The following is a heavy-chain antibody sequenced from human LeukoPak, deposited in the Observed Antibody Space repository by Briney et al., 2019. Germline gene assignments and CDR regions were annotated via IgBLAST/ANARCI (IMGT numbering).Heavy chain of an antibody. Sequence: GASVKVSCKASGYSFTTYGMNWVPQAPGQGLEWMGIINPSGGSTSYAQKFQGRVTMTRDTSTSTVYMELSSLRSEDTAVYYCASGYYDFWSGYFYWGQGTLVTVSS. CDR1: GYSFTTYG. CDR2: INPSGGST. CDR3: ASGYYDFWSGYFY. J-gene: IGHJ4*02. V-gene: IGHV1-46*03. D-gene: IGHD3-3*01.